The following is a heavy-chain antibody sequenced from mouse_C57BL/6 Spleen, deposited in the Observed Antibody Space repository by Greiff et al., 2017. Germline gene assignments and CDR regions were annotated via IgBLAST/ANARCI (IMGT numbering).Heavy chain of an antibody. V-gene: IGHV1-80*01. CDR1: GYAFSSYW. D-gene: IGHD1-1*01. CDR2: IYPGDGDT. CDR3: ARPLYYGSSYVFDY. Sequence: QVQLQQSGAELVKPGASVKISCKASGYAFSSYWMNWVKQRPGKGLEWIGQIYPGDGDTNYNGKFKGKATLTADKSSSTAYMQLSSLTSEDSAVYFCARPLYYGSSYVFDYWGQGTTLTVSS. J-gene: IGHJ2*01.